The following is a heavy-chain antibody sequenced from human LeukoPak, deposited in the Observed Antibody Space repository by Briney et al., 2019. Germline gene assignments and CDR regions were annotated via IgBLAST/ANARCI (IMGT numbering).Heavy chain of an antibody. V-gene: IGHV3-74*01. Sequence: GGPLRLSCEASGFTFSNYWMHWVRQAPGKGLVWVSRINSDGSDTSYADSVKGRFTISRDNGKNTLYLQMNNLRGEDTAVYYCARGGGSIIAVDFWGQGTLVTVSS. CDR1: GFTFSNYW. CDR2: INSDGSDT. D-gene: IGHD3-16*01. J-gene: IGHJ4*02. CDR3: ARGGGSIIAVDF.